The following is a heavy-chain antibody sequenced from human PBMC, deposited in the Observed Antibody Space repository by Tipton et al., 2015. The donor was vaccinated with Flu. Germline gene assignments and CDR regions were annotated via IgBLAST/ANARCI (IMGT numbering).Heavy chain of an antibody. J-gene: IGHJ1*01. V-gene: IGHV4-59*07. CDR3: ASVHIGLAGAYLQH. CDR2: IYYSGST. CDR1: GGSISNYY. Sequence: TLSLTCNVSGGSISNYYWSWIRQPPGKGLEWIGYIYYSGSTNYNPSLKSRVTISVDTSKNQFSLKLSSVTAADTAVYYRASVHIGLAGAYLQHWGQGTLVAVSS. D-gene: IGHD6-19*01.